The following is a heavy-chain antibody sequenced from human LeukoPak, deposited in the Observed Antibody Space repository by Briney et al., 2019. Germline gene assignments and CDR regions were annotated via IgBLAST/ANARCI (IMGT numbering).Heavy chain of an antibody. V-gene: IGHV3-30*04. Sequence: GGSLRLSCAASGFTFSTYAMHWVRQAPGKGLEWVAVIPYDGSNKYYADSVKGRFTISRDNSKNTLYLQMNSLRAEDTAVYYCARDRIVGAMGGVDYWGQGTLVTVSS. J-gene: IGHJ4*01. CDR2: IPYDGSNK. D-gene: IGHD1-26*01. CDR1: GFTFSTYA. CDR3: ARDRIVGAMGGVDY.